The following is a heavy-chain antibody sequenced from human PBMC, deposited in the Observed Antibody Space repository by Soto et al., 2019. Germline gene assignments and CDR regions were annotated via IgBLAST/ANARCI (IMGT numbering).Heavy chain of an antibody. D-gene: IGHD5-12*01. CDR1: GFTFSDSA. CDR3: IPSVYDKFLDH. CDR2: IRNKANNYAT. J-gene: IGHJ4*02. V-gene: IGHV3-73*01. Sequence: PGGSLRLSCAASGFTFSDSAMHWVRQASGKGLEWVGRIRNKANNYATAYGGSVKGRFIISRDESKNTAYLQMNSLKTEDTAVYYCIPSVYDKFLDHWAQGRLVTVSS.